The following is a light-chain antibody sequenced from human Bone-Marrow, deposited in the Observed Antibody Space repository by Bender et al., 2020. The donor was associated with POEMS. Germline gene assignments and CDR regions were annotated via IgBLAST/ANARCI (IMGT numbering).Light chain of an antibody. CDR1: NSDVGDYNY. J-gene: IGLJ3*02. CDR2: EVF. Sequence: QSALTQPASVSGSPGQSITISCTGTNSDVGDYNYVSWYQQRPGKAPKLLIYEVFNRPSGSSNRFSGSKSGNTASLTISGLQPEDEADYYCCSFTSRASWVFGGGTKVTVL. CDR3: CSFTSRASWV. V-gene: IGLV2-14*01.